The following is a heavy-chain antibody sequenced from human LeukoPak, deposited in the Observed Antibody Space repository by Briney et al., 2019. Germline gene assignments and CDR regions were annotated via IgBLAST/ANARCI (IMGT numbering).Heavy chain of an antibody. CDR3: VRDDWGFDY. J-gene: IGHJ4*01. V-gene: IGHV3-64D*06. D-gene: IGHD7-27*01. CDR2: ISSSHT. CDR1: GFTFWNYA. Sequence: GGSLRLSCSASGFTFWNYAMHWGRQAPGKGLEYVSVISSSHTYYADSVKGRFSISRDNSKNTVYLQMTSLRAEDTALYYCVRDDWGFDYWGHGNLVTVSS.